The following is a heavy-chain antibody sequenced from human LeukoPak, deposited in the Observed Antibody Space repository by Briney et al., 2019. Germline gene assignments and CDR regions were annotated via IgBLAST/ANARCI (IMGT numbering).Heavy chain of an antibody. V-gene: IGHV3-7*04. J-gene: IGHJ4*02. Sequence: PGGSLRLSCAPSGFTFSGYWISWVRQAPGKGLEWVANIKSDGSEKYYVDSVKGRFTISRDNAKNSLYLQMNSLRPEDTAVYYCARISRYGLDYWGQGTLVTVSS. CDR3: ARISRYGLDY. CDR2: IKSDGSEK. D-gene: IGHD3-16*01. CDR1: GFTFSGYW.